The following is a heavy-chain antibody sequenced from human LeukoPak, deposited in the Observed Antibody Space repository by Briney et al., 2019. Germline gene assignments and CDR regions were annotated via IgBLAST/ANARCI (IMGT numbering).Heavy chain of an antibody. Sequence: GASVKVSCKASGYTFTNYAMNWVRQAPGQGLEWMGWINTNAGNPTYAQGFTGRFVFSLDTSVSTAFLQISSLKAEDTAVYYCARGDLLPDYWGQGTLVTVSS. CDR2: INTNAGNP. D-gene: IGHD1-26*01. CDR1: GYTFTNYA. J-gene: IGHJ4*02. CDR3: ARGDLLPDY. V-gene: IGHV7-4-1*02.